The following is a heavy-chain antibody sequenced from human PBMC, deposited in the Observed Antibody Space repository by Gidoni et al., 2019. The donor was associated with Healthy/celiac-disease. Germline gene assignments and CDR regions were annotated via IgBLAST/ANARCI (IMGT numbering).Heavy chain of an antibody. J-gene: IGHJ4*02. CDR3: ASLGYCSSTSCYIGGIDY. Sequence: TCGFSSCWIRQPPGKGLEWIGSIYHSGSTYYNPSLKSRVTISVDTSKNQFSLKLSSVTAADTAVYYCASLGYCSSTSCYIGGIDYWGQGTLVTVSS. CDR2: IYHSGST. D-gene: IGHD2-2*02. CDR1: TCGFS. V-gene: IGHV4-38-2*01.